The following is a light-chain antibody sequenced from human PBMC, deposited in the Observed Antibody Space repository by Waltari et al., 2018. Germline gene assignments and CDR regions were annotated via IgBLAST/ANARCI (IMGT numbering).Light chain of an antibody. Sequence: DVQVTQSPSSLSASVGDSVTITSRASQDIDRYLIWYQQKPGNAPKLLIYTASYLQSCVPSRCSGSGSGTDFSLTISSLQPEDFAVYYCQQNYRTPTFGGGTKVEVK. CDR3: QQNYRTPT. CDR2: TAS. V-gene: IGKV1-39*01. J-gene: IGKJ4*01. CDR1: QDIDRY.